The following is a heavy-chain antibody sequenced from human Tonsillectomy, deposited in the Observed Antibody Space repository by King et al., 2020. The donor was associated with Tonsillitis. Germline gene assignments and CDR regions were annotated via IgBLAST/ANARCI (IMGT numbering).Heavy chain of an antibody. J-gene: IGHJ5*02. Sequence: QLVQSGAEVKKPGASVKVSCKASGYTFTGYYIHWVRQAPGQGLEWMGWINPNTGGANYAQKFQGRVTMTRDTSISTAYMALSRLRSDDTAVYYCATYGDYLGWIDPWGQGTLVTVSS. D-gene: IGHD4-17*01. CDR3: ATYGDYLGWIDP. V-gene: IGHV1-2*02. CDR2: INPNTGGA. CDR1: GYTFTGYY.